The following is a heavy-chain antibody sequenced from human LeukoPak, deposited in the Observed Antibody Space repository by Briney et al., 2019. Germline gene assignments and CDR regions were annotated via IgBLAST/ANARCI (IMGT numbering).Heavy chain of an antibody. Sequence: RGESLKISCKGSGYSFTSYWIGWVRQMPGKGLEWMGIIYPGDSDTRYSPSFQGQVTISADKSISTAYLQWSSLKASDTAMYYCARSPGPLWSNFYYYYYGMDVWGQGTTVTVSS. CDR3: ARSPGPLWSNFYYYYYGMDV. J-gene: IGHJ6*02. D-gene: IGHD3-10*01. CDR1: GYSFTSYW. CDR2: IYPGDSDT. V-gene: IGHV5-51*01.